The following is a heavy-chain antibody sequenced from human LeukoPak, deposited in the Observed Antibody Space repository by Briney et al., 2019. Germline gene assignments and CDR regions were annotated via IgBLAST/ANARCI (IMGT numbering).Heavy chain of an antibody. V-gene: IGHV3-53*01. CDR2: IYSGGST. CDR3: ARGDYDRSGSRFDY. CDR1: GFTVSSNY. D-gene: IGHD3-22*01. J-gene: IGHJ4*02. Sequence: PGGSLRLSCAASGFTVSSNYMSWVRQAPGKGLEWVSVIYSGGSTYYADSVKGRFTISRDNSKNTLYLQMNSLRAEDTAVYYCARGDYDRSGSRFDYWGQATLVNGYS.